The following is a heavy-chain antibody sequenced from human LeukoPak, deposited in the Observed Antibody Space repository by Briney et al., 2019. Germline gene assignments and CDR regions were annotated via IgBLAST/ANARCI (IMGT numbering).Heavy chain of an antibody. Sequence: GGSLRLSCAASGFTVSNNYMSWVRQAPGKGLEWVSVIYSAGTTYYADSVKGRFTISRDNAKNSLYLQMNSLRAEDTAVYYCAREGYSYSDAFDIWGQGTMVTVSS. V-gene: IGHV3-66*01. CDR3: AREGYSYSDAFDI. CDR1: GFTVSNNY. J-gene: IGHJ3*02. D-gene: IGHD5-18*01. CDR2: IYSAGTT.